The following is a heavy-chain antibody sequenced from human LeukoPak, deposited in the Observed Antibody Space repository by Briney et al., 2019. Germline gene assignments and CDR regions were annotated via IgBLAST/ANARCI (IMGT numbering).Heavy chain of an antibody. CDR1: GFTFSIYA. V-gene: IGHV3-23*01. CDR2: ISGSGHST. CDR3: AKVRDSSGHYYVGDAFDI. Sequence: GGSLRLSCAASGFTFSIYAMTWVRQAPGKGLAWVSAISGSGHSTYYADSVEGRFTISRDNSKNTLYLQMNGLSAEDTAVYYCAKVRDSSGHYYVGDAFDIWGQGTMVTVSS. D-gene: IGHD3-22*01. J-gene: IGHJ3*02.